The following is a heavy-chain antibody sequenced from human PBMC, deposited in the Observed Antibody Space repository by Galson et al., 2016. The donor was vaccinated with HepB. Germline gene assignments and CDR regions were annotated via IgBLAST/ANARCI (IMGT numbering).Heavy chain of an antibody. V-gene: IGHV4-39*02. CDR3: AREIYRYYFDL. D-gene: IGHD2/OR15-2a*01. CDR1: GGSISSSSDS. Sequence: SETLSLTCTVSGGSISSSSDSWGWIRQPPGKGLEWIGSIYYSGYSYYNPSLKSRMTISVDASKNQFSLKLSSVTAADTAVYYCAREIYRYYFDLWGQGTLVPVSS. CDR2: IYYSGYS. J-gene: IGHJ4*02.